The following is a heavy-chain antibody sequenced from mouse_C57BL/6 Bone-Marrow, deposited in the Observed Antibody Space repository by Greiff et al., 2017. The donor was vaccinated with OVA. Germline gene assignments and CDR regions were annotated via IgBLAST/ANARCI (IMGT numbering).Heavy chain of an antibody. CDR1: GYAFSSSW. CDR3: ARTYGKGYFDV. J-gene: IGHJ1*03. D-gene: IGHD2-1*01. Sequence: VQLQQSGPEVVKPGASVKISCKASGYAFSSSWMNWVKQRPGKGLEWIGRIYPGDGDTNYNGKFKGKATLTADKSSSTAYMQLSSLTSEDSAVYFCARTYGKGYFDVWGTGTTVTVSS. V-gene: IGHV1-82*01. CDR2: IYPGDGDT.